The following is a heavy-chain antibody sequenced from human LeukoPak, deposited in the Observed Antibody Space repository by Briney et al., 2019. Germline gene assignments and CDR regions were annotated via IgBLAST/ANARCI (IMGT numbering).Heavy chain of an antibody. D-gene: IGHD3-3*01. V-gene: IGHV3-7*01. CDR2: IKHDGSEK. J-gene: IGHJ4*02. CDR1: GFIFTNYF. Sequence: GGSLRLSCAASGFIFTNYFMSWVRQAPGKGLEWVASIKHDGSEKYYVDSVRGRFTISRDSTMNSLYLQMSSLRAEDTAVYYCATDRGWRTSGYYLYYFEYWGQGTLVTFSS. CDR3: ATDRGWRTSGYYLYYFEY.